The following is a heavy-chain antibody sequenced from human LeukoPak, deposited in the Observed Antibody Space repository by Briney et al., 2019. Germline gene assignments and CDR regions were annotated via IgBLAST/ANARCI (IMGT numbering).Heavy chain of an antibody. V-gene: IGHV4-59*12. Sequence: SETLSLTCTVSGGSISSYYWSWIRQPPGKGLEWIGYIYYSGSTNYNPSLKSRVTISVDTSKNQFSLKLSSVTAADTAVYYCARDRRDYVRGSFDYWGQGTLVTVSS. CDR2: IYYSGST. CDR3: ARDRRDYVRGSFDY. J-gene: IGHJ4*02. D-gene: IGHD4-17*01. CDR1: GGSISSYY.